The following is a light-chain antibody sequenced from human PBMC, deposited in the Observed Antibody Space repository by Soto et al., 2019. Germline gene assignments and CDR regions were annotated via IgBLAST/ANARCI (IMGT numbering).Light chain of an antibody. CDR3: QSYDSRLSGSV. V-gene: IGLV1-40*01. CDR2: GND. J-gene: IGLJ3*02. CDR1: SSNSGAGYD. Sequence: QAVVTQPPSVSGAPGQRVTLSCTGSSSNSGAGYDVHWYQQLPGTAPNLLIYGNDNRPSGVPDRFSGSKSGTSASLAITGLQAEDEADYYCQSYDSRLSGSVFGGGTQLTVL.